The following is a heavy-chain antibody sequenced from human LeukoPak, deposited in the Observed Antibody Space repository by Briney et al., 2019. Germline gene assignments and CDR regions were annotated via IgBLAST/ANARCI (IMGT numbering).Heavy chain of an antibody. D-gene: IGHD3-16*01. CDR1: GFTVSSND. V-gene: IGHV3-66*04. CDR3: ARHTLPGGFGGFIFYYYGLDV. CDR2: VYSGGTT. J-gene: IGHJ6*02. Sequence: GGSLRLSCAVPGFTVSSNDIGWVRQAPGKGLEWVSVVYSGGTTYFADSVKGRFTISRDDFKNTLYLQMNSLRAEDTALYYCARHTLPGGFGGFIFYYYGLDVWGQGTTVTVSS.